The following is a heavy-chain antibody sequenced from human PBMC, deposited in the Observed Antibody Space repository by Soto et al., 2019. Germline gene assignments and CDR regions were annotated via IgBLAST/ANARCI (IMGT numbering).Heavy chain of an antibody. D-gene: IGHD2-15*01. CDR1: GGSISGYY. Sequence: SETLSLTCTVSGGSISGYYWSWIRQPPGKGLEWLGYIFYGGTTNYNPSLQSRLTISVDTSKNQFSLKLSSVTAADTAVYYCARDREFHCSGGSCYSGYYYGMDVWGQGTTVTVSS. V-gene: IGHV4-59*12. CDR2: IFYGGTT. J-gene: IGHJ6*02. CDR3: ARDREFHCSGGSCYSGYYYGMDV.